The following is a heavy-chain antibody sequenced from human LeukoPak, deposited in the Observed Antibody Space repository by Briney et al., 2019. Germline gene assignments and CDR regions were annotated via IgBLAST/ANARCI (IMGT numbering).Heavy chain of an antibody. CDR1: GYAFTSHD. CDR3: ARWGGNSNYDSSAYVDY. D-gene: IGHD3-22*01. Sequence: ASVKVSCKASGYAFTSHDINWVRQAPGQGLEWMGWMSPNSGNTDCAQKFQGRVIMTRNTSINTAYMELSSLRSEDTAVYYCARWGGNSNYDSSAYVDYWGRGTLVTVSS. CDR2: MSPNSGNT. J-gene: IGHJ4*02. V-gene: IGHV1-8*01.